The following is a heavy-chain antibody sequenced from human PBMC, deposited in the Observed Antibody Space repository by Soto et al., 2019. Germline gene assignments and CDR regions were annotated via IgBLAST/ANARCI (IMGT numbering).Heavy chain of an antibody. J-gene: IGHJ5*02. CDR1: GGSISSGGYS. Sequence: SETLSLTCAVSGGSISSGGYSWSWIRQPPGKGLEWIGYIYHSGSTYYNPSLKSRVTISVDRSKNQFSLKLSSVTAADTAVYYCARGGIWFGEYPNWFDPWGQGTLVTVSS. CDR3: ARGGIWFGEYPNWFDP. CDR2: IYHSGST. V-gene: IGHV4-30-2*01. D-gene: IGHD3-10*01.